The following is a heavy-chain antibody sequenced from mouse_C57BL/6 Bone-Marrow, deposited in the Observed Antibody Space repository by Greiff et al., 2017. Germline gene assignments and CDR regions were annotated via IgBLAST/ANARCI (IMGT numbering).Heavy chain of an antibody. J-gene: IGHJ3*01. V-gene: IGHV1-69*01. CDR2: IDPSDSYT. CDR1: GYTFTSYW. Sequence: VQLQQPGAELVMPGASVKLSCKASGYTFTSYWMHWVKQRPGQGLEWIGEIDPSDSYTNYNQKFKGKSTLTVNKSSSTAYMQLSSLTTVFSAVYSSARDWGRGFAYWGQGTLVTVSA. D-gene: IGHD4-1*01. CDR3: ARDWGRGFAY.